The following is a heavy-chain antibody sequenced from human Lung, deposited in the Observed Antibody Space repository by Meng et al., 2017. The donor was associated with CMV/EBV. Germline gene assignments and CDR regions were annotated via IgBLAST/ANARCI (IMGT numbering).Heavy chain of an antibody. CDR3: ARGVGYCSSTSCQVWFDP. D-gene: IGHD2-2*01. Sequence: ASVKVFXKASGYTFTGYYMHWVRQAPGQGLEWMGWINPNSGGTNYAQKFQGRVTITRDTSISTAYMELSRLRSDDTAVYYCARGVGYCSSTSCQVWFDPWGQGTLVTVSS. J-gene: IGHJ5*02. CDR1: GYTFTGYY. V-gene: IGHV1-2*02. CDR2: INPNSGGT.